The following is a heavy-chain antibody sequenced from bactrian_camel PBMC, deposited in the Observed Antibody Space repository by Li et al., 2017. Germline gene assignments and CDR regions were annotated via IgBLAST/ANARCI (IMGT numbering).Heavy chain of an antibody. CDR2: ITRSGDNT. CDR1: GSAFGGYC. CDR3: AADMFLRPCREFKGATKY. J-gene: IGHJ4*01. Sequence: HVQLVESGGGSVQAGGSLRLSCAASGSAFGGYCMSWFRQAPGKQREGIARITRSGDNTDYAAAVTGRFTISKSNTNYTLYLQMDSLKVDDTAMYYCAADMFLRPCREFKGATKYWGQGTQVTVS. V-gene: IGHV3S1*01.